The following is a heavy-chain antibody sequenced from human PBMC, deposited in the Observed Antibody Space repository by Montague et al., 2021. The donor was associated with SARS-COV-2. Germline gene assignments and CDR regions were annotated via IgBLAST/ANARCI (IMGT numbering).Heavy chain of an antibody. CDR1: GASISSYY. V-gene: IGHV4-59*08. D-gene: IGHD2-2*01. CDR3: AKQALTRYCTSTTCFGAAFDI. J-gene: IGHJ3*02. Sequence: SETLSLTCTVSGASISSYYWTWIRQPPGKGLEWIGFIYYSGSTNXNPSLKSRVTISVDTSKNQFSLKLSSVTAADTAVYYCAKQALTRYCTSTTCFGAAFDIWGQGTMVTVSS. CDR2: IYYSGST.